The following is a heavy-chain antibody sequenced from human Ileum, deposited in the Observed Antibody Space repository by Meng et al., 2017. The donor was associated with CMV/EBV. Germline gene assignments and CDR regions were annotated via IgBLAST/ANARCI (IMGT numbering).Heavy chain of an antibody. D-gene: IGHD1-14*01. CDR2: INPGDGST. V-gene: IGHV1-46*01. J-gene: IGHJ4*02. Sequence: QVPLVEAGAEVKEPGASVKVSCKASGYTFTGYYIHWVRQAPGEGLEWMGIINPGDGSTNYAQKFQGRVTMTRDTSTTTVHMELSSLRSEDTAVYYCARGPSRTDFDYWGQGTLVTVSS. CDR1: GYTFTGYY. CDR3: ARGPSRTDFDY.